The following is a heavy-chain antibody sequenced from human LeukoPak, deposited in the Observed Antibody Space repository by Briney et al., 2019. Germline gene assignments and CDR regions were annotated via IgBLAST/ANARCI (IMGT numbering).Heavy chain of an antibody. CDR3: AREGVAGTGLDY. D-gene: IGHD6-13*01. V-gene: IGHV1-46*01. Sequence: ASVKVSCKASGYTFSIYNMHWVRQAPGQGLEWMGIINPSGGTSYAQKLQGRITMTRDTSTVCMELSSLRSEDTAFYYCAREGVAGTGLDYWGRGTLVTVSS. CDR2: INPSGGT. J-gene: IGHJ4*02. CDR1: GYTFSIYN.